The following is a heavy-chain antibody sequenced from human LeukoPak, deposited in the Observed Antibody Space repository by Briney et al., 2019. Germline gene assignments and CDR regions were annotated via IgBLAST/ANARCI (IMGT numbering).Heavy chain of an antibody. CDR3: AGGGVYDLLNC. Sequence: GASVKVSCKASGGTFSSYAISWVRQAPGQGLEWMGRIIPILGIANYAQKFQGRVTIIADKSTSTAYMELSSLRSEDTAVYYCAGGGVYDLLNCWGQGTLVTVSS. J-gene: IGHJ4*02. CDR1: GGTFSSYA. CDR2: IIPILGIA. V-gene: IGHV1-69*04. D-gene: IGHD5/OR15-5a*01.